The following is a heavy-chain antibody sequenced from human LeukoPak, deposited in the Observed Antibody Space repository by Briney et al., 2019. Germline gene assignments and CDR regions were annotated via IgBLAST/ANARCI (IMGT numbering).Heavy chain of an antibody. J-gene: IGHJ4*02. CDR1: GYTFTSYD. D-gene: IGHD3-3*01. CDR2: MNPNSGNT. V-gene: IGHV1-8*01. Sequence: GASVKVSCKASGYTFTSYDINWVRQATGQGLEWMGWMNPNSGNTGYAQKFQGRVTMTRNTSISTAYMELSSLRSEDTAVYYCARGPERRITIFGVVIIGGFDYWGQGTLVTVSS. CDR3: ARGPERRITIFGVVIIGGFDY.